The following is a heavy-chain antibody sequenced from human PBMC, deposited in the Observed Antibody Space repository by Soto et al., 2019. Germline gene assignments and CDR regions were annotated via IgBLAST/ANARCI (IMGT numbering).Heavy chain of an antibody. D-gene: IGHD2-21*01. V-gene: IGHV4-59*08. CDR2: IYYSGST. Sequence: SETLSLTCTVSGGSISSYYWSWIRQPPGKGLEWIGYIYYSGSTNYNPSLKSRVTISVDTSKNQFSLKLSSVTAADTAVYYCARHEFATSRYCCGDCYMGYFDYWGPGNPGHRLL. J-gene: IGHJ4*02. CDR3: ARHEFATSRYCCGDCYMGYFDY. CDR1: GGSISSYY.